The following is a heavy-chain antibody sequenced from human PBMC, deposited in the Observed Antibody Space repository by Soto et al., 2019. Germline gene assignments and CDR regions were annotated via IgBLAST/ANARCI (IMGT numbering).Heavy chain of an antibody. J-gene: IGHJ6*02. Sequence: PGGSQRLSCAASGFTFSSYVMDWVRQAPGKGLEWVAVISYDGSNKYYADSVKGRFTISRDNSKNTLYLQMNSLRAEDTAVYYCAKSTVTKVYYYYGMDVWGQGTTVTVSS. CDR1: GFTFSSYV. CDR2: ISYDGSNK. V-gene: IGHV3-30*18. D-gene: IGHD4-4*01. CDR3: AKSTVTKVYYYYGMDV.